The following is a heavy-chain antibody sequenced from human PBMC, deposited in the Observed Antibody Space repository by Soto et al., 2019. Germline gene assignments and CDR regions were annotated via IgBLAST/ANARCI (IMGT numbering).Heavy chain of an antibody. Sequence: DVQLVESGGDLVQPGRSLRLSCAASGFTFDDYAMHWVRQAPGKGLEWVSGISWNSAIIDYADSVKGRFTISRDNAKRSLYLQMNSLRPEDTALYYCAKGRYGDYTFFDYWGQGTLVTVSS. CDR2: ISWNSAII. CDR1: GFTFDDYA. D-gene: IGHD4-17*01. V-gene: IGHV3-9*01. J-gene: IGHJ4*02. CDR3: AKGRYGDYTFFDY.